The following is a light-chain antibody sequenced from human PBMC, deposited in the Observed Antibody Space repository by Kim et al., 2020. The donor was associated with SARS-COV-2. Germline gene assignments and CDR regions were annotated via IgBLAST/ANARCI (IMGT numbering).Light chain of an antibody. CDR2: QDS. CDR1: KLGDKY. CDR3: QAWDSSTVV. Sequence: SVSPGQTASITCSGDKLGDKYACWYQQKPGKPPGLVIYQDSKRPSGIPERFSGSNSGNTATLTISGTQAMDEADYYCQAWDSSTVVFGGGTQLTVL. J-gene: IGLJ2*01. V-gene: IGLV3-1*01.